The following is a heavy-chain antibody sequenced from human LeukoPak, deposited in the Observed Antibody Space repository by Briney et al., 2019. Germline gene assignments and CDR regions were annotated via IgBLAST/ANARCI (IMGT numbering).Heavy chain of an antibody. CDR3: ARGPDKIAAAVPRSYYYYGMDV. J-gene: IGHJ6*02. CDR1: GFTFSSYW. CDR2: VKQDGSEK. V-gene: IGHV3-7*01. Sequence: GGSLRLSCAASGFTFSSYWMSWVRQAPGKGLEWVANVKQDGSEKYYVDSVKGRFTISRDNAKNSLYLQMNSLRAEDTAVYYCARGPDKIAAAVPRSYYYYGMDVWGQGTTVTVSS. D-gene: IGHD6-13*01.